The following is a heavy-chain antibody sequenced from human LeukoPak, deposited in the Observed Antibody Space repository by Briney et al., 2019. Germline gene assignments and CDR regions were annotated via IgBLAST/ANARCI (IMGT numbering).Heavy chain of an antibody. CDR3: AADTDYDAFDI. V-gene: IGHV3-53*01. CDR1: GFTVRSSY. Sequence: PGGSLGLSCAASGFTVRSSYMNWVRQAPGKGLEWVSVIYNGETTVYADSVRGRFTIPRDNSENTLHLQMNSLRAEDTAVYYCAADTDYDAFDIWGQGTMVTVSS. CDR2: IYNGETT. D-gene: IGHD4-11*01. J-gene: IGHJ3*02.